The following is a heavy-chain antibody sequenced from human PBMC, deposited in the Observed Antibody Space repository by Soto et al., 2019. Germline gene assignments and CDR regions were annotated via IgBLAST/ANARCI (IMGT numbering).Heavy chain of an antibody. V-gene: IGHV3-21*01. J-gene: IGHJ4*02. Sequence: PGGSLRLSFVASGFTFGIYSMNWVRRAPGKGLEWLSSISSSSNYIYHEDSVKGRFTISRDNANNAVYLQMDNLRAEDTAIYYCARGNMAPADGCYFDNRGLGTLVTVSS. CDR1: GFTFGIYS. D-gene: IGHD3-10*01. CDR2: ISSSSNYI. CDR3: ARGNMAPADGCYFDN.